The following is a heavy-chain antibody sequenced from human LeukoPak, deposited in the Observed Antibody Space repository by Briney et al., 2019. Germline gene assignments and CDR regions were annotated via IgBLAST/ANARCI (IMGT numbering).Heavy chain of an antibody. J-gene: IGHJ3*02. CDR1: GFTFGSYD. D-gene: IGHD2-15*01. CDR2: ISRSGDST. CDR3: AIYCSGGRCYPIGGAFDI. V-gene: IGHV3-23*01. Sequence: GGSLRLSCAASGFTFGSYDMSWVRQAPGKGLEWVSAISRSGDSTYYVDSVKGRFTISRDNSKNTLYLQMNSLRAEDTAVYYCAIYCSGGRCYPIGGAFDIWGRGTMVTVSS.